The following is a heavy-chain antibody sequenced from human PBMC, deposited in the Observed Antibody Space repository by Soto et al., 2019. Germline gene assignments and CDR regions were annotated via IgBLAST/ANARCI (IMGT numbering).Heavy chain of an antibody. D-gene: IGHD1-26*01. Sequence: QVQLVESGGGVVQPGRSLRLSCAASGFTFSSYGMHWVRQAPGKGLEWVAVISYDGSNKYYADSVKGRFTISRDNSKNTLYRQMNSLRAEDTAVYYCAKDLGGWELLPPYDYWGQGTLVTVSS. CDR2: ISYDGSNK. V-gene: IGHV3-30*18. J-gene: IGHJ4*02. CDR3: AKDLGGWELLPPYDY. CDR1: GFTFSSYG.